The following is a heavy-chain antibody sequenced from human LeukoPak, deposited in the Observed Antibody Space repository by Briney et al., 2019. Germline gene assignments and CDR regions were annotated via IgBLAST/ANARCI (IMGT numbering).Heavy chain of an antibody. V-gene: IGHV4-39*07. J-gene: IGHJ4*02. CDR3: ASRRCSTTCPEDY. D-gene: IGHD2-2*01. CDR1: GGSISSSSYY. CDR2: IYYSGST. Sequence: SETLSLTCTVSGGSISSSSYYWGWIRQPPGKGLEWIGSIYYSGSTYYNPSLKSRVTISVDTSKNQFSLKLSSVTAADTAVYYCASRRCSTTCPEDYWGQGTLVTVSS.